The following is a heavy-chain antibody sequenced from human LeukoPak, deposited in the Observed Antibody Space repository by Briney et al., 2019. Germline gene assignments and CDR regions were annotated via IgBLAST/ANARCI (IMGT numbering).Heavy chain of an antibody. D-gene: IGHD3-9*01. CDR3: ARGTLGGRYDAFDI. J-gene: IGHJ3*02. V-gene: IGHV4-39*01. CDR1: GGSISSSSYY. Sequence: SETLSLTCTVSGGSISSSSYYWGWIRQPPGKGLEWIGSIYYSGSTYYNPSLKSRVTISVDTSKNQFSLKLSSVTAADTAVYYCARGTLGGRYDAFDIWGQGTMVTVSS. CDR2: IYYSGST.